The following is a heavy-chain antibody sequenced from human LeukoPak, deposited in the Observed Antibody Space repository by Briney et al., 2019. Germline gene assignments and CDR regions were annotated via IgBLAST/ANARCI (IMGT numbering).Heavy chain of an antibody. D-gene: IGHD4-17*01. V-gene: IGHV3-21*01. CDR2: ISGDSTYI. Sequence: PGGSLRLSCAASGFTFASYSMNWVRQAPGKGLEWVSSISGDSTYIYNAGSVKGRFTISRDNAQASLYLQMNSLRAEDTAVYYCARVGDYGDKNWFDPWGQGTLVTVSS. CDR3: ARVGDYGDKNWFDP. J-gene: IGHJ5*02. CDR1: GFTFASYS.